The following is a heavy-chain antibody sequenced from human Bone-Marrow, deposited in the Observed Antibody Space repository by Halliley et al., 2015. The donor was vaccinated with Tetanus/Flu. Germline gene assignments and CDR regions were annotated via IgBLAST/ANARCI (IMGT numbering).Heavy chain of an antibody. CDR2: VYFTGSP. Sequence: WIGYVYFTGSPYYNPSLRSRISISLDTSKNQFSLDLSSVTAADTAVYYCASTYYYDSSGQFDYWGQGTLVTVSS. D-gene: IGHD3-22*01. V-gene: IGHV4-30-4*01. J-gene: IGHJ4*02. CDR3: ASTYYYDSSGQFDY.